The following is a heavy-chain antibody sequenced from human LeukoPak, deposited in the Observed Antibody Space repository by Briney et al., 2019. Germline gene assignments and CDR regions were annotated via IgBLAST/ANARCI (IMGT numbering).Heavy chain of an antibody. V-gene: IGHV1-69*04. D-gene: IGHD5-24*01. CDR2: IIPILGIA. Sequence: SVKVSCKASGGTFSSYAISWVRQAPGQGLEWMGRIIPILGIANYAQKFQGRVTITADKSTSTAYMERSSVRSEDTAVYYCAREMATITLGYWGQGTLVTVSS. CDR3: AREMATITLGY. J-gene: IGHJ4*02. CDR1: GGTFSSYA.